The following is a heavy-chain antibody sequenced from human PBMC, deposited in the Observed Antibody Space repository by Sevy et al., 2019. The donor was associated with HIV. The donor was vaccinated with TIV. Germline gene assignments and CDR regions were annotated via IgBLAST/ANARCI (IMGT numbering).Heavy chain of an antibody. J-gene: IGHJ4*02. V-gene: IGHV3-30*02. Sequence: GGSLRLSCATSVFTFNSHGMHWVRQAPGKGLEWVSFIQYDGGNKNYADSVKGRFTISRDNSKNTLYLQLSSLRTEDTALYYCVKDPLISLGADLFDYWGQGTLVTVSS. CDR2: IQYDGGNK. D-gene: IGHD7-27*01. CDR1: VFTFNSHG. CDR3: VKDPLISLGADLFDY.